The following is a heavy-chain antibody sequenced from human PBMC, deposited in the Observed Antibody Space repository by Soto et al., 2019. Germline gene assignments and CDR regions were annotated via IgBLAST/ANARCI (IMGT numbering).Heavy chain of an antibody. CDR2: IGSSSSYT. Sequence: QVQLVESGGDLVKPGGSLRLSCAASGFPFSDYYMSWIRQAPGKGLEWVSSIGSSSSYTNYADSMKGRFTISRDNAKNPLYLQMNSLRAEDTAVYYCARRRPTGYYNYWGQGTLVTVSA. J-gene: IGHJ4*02. CDR3: ARRRPTGYYNY. CDR1: GFPFSDYY. D-gene: IGHD3-9*01. V-gene: IGHV3-11*05.